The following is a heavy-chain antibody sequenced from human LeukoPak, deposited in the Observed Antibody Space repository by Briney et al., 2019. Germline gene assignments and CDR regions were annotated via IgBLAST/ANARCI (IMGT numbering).Heavy chain of an antibody. J-gene: IGHJ4*02. CDR3: ARLPTVTFFDY. CDR1: GYSISSGYY. Sequence: SETLSLTCTVSGYSISSGYYWGWIRQPPGKGLEWIGSIYYSGSTYHNPSLKSRVTISVDTSKNQFSLRLSSVTAADTAVYYCARLPTVTFFDYWGQGTLVTVSS. D-gene: IGHD4-17*01. V-gene: IGHV4-38-2*02. CDR2: IYYSGST.